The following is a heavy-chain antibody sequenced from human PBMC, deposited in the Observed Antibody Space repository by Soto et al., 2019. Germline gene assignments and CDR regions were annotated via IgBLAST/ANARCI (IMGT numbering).Heavy chain of an antibody. J-gene: IGHJ3*02. V-gene: IGHV3-30-3*01. CDR2: ISYDGSNK. D-gene: IGHD3-9*01. CDR1: GFTFSSYA. CDR3: ARAGDILTGYYAAFDI. Sequence: QVQLVESGGGVVQPGRSLRLSCAASGFTFSSYAMHWVRQAPGKGLEWVAVISYDGSNKYYADSVKGRFTISRDNSKNTLYLQMNSLRAEDTAVYYCARAGDILTGYYAAFDIWGQGTMVTVSS.